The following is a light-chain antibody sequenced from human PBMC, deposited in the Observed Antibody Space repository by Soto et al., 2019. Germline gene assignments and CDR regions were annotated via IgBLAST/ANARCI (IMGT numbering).Light chain of an antibody. J-gene: IGKJ1*01. CDR1: QTINNW. V-gene: IGKV1-5*03. CDR2: KTS. CDR3: QQYNTYPWT. Sequence: DVQMTQSPSTLSASVGDRVTITCRASQTINNWLAWYQQRPGKAPTFLIYKTSTLETGVPSRFSGSGSGTEFTLTIRSLQPEDFVIYYCQQYNTYPWTFGQGTRVES.